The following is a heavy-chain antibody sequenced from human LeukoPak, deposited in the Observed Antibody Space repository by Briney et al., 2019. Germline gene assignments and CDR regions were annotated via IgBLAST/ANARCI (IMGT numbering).Heavy chain of an antibody. D-gene: IGHD3-10*01. V-gene: IGHV1-3*01. Sequence: ASVKVSCKASGYTFTSYAMHWVRQAPGQRLEWMGWINAGNGNTKYSQKFQGRVTITRDTSASTAYMELSSLRSEDTAVYYCAREGTMVRGPTGFDYWGQGTLVTASS. CDR1: GYTFTSYA. CDR3: AREGTMVRGPTGFDY. J-gene: IGHJ4*02. CDR2: INAGNGNT.